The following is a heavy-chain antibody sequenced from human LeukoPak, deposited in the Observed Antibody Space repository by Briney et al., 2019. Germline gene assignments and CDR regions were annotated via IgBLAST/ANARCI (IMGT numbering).Heavy chain of an antibody. J-gene: IGHJ4*02. D-gene: IGHD3-10*01. CDR2: IYHSGST. V-gene: IGHV4-30-2*01. CDR1: GGSISSGGYS. Sequence: PSQTLSLTCAVSGGSISSGGYSWSWIRQPPGKGLEWIVYIYHSGSTYYNPSLKSRVTISVARSKNQFSLKLSSVTAADTAVYYCARGRGSGSYYNGPRYDYWGQGTLVTVSS. CDR3: ARGRGSGSYYNGPRYDY.